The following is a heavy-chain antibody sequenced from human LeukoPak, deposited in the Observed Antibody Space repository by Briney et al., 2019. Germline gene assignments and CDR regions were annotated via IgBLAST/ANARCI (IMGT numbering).Heavy chain of an antibody. V-gene: IGHV4-59*11. Sequence: SETLSLTCTVSGGSMTNHYWSWIRQPPGKRLEWIGYVYYSGSTKYNTSLKSRVAMSVDTSKNQFSLELRSVTAADTAVYYCARDHAGSSGYYYGQFDYWGQGTLVTVSS. CDR3: ARDHAGSSGYYYGQFDY. CDR1: GGSMTNHY. D-gene: IGHD3-22*01. J-gene: IGHJ4*02. CDR2: VYYSGST.